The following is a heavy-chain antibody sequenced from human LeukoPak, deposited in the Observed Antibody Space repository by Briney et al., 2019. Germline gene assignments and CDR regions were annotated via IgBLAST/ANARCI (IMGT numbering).Heavy chain of an antibody. CDR1: GGTFSSYA. D-gene: IGHD2-15*01. CDR2: IIPIFGTA. CDR3: ARDRTGYCSGGSCLPSLGDFDY. J-gene: IGHJ4*02. Sequence: SVKVSCKASGGTFSSYAISWVRQAPGQGLEWMGGIIPIFGTANYAQKFQGRVTITTDESTSTAYMELSSLRSEDTAVYYCARDRTGYCSGGSCLPSLGDFDYWGQGTLVTVSS. V-gene: IGHV1-69*05.